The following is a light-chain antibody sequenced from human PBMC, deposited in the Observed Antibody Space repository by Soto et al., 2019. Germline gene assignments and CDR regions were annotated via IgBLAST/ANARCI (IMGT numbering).Light chain of an antibody. V-gene: IGLV1-51*02. CDR1: SSNIGNNY. J-gene: IGLJ2*01. Sequence: QSVLTQPPSVSAAPGQKVTISCSGSSSNIGNNYVSWYQQLPGTAPKLLIYENNKRPSGIPDRFSGSKSGTSATLGITGLQTGDEADYYCGTWDSSLSAVFGGGTKVPVL. CDR3: GTWDSSLSAV. CDR2: ENN.